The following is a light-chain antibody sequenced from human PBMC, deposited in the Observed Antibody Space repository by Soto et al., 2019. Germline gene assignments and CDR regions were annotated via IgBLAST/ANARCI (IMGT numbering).Light chain of an antibody. Sequence: QSALTQPPSASGSPGQSVTISCTGTSSDVGGYNYVSWYQQHPGKAPKLMISEVSKRPSGVPDRFSGSKSGNRASLTVAGLQAEEEADYFCSSYAGRKYVFGSGTKLTVL. CDR1: SSDVGGYNY. J-gene: IGLJ1*01. V-gene: IGLV2-8*01. CDR3: SSYAGRKYV. CDR2: EVS.